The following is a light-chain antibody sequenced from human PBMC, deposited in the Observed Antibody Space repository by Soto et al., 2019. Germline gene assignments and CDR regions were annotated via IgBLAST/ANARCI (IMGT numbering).Light chain of an antibody. V-gene: IGKV1-39*01. CDR2: AAS. CDR3: QQYNNWPT. J-gene: IGKJ1*01. CDR1: QSIINY. Sequence: DIQMTQSPSTVSAYVGDSVTITCRASQSIINYLNWYQQKPGKAPKLLIYAASSLQSGVPSRFSGSGSGTEFTLTISSLQSEDFAVYYCQQYNNWPTFGQGTKVDIK.